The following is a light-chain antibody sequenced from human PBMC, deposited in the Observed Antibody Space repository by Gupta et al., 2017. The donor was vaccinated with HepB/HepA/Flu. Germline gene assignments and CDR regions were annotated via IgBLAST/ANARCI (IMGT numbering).Light chain of an antibody. Sequence: SYELTQPPSVSVSPGQTARLTCSGDALPKQYAYWYQQKPGQAPVLVIYKDSERPSGIPERFSGSSSGTTVTLTISGVQAEDEADYYCQSADSSGTPYVVFGGGTKLTVL. J-gene: IGLJ2*01. V-gene: IGLV3-25*03. CDR1: ALPKQY. CDR3: QSADSSGTPYVV. CDR2: KDS.